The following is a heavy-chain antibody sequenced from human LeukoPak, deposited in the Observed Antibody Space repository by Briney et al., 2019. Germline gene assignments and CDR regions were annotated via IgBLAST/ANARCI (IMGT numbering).Heavy chain of an antibody. V-gene: IGHV3-30*18. Sequence: PGGSLRLSCAASGFTFSSYGMHWVRQAPGKGLEWVAVISYDGSNKYYADSVKGRFTISRDNSKNTLYLQMNSLRAEDTAVYCCAKDKTPWGSSSWYYFDYWGQGTLVTVSS. J-gene: IGHJ4*02. D-gene: IGHD6-13*01. CDR1: GFTFSSYG. CDR2: ISYDGSNK. CDR3: AKDKTPWGSSSWYYFDY.